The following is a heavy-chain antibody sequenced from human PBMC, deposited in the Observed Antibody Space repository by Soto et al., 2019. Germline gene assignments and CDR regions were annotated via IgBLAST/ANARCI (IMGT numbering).Heavy chain of an antibody. D-gene: IGHD3-3*01. CDR2: IYYSGST. CDR1: CDTINSRDYY. J-gene: IGHJ6*02. CDR3: ARDRRFLLSRGGYYFYAMDV. V-gene: IGHV4-31*03. Sequence: SETLSLTCTASCDTINSRDYYWSWIRQPPGKGLEWIGYIYYSGSTYYNPSLKSRVSISVAVDTSKNQLSLRLSSVTAADTAVYYCARDRRFLLSRGGYYFYAMDVWGQGTTVTVS.